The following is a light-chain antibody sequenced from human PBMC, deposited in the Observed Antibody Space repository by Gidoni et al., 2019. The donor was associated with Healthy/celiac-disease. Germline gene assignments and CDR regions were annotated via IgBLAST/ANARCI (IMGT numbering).Light chain of an antibody. CDR1: QGISNY. Sequence: DIQMTQSPSSLSASVGDRVTITCRASQGISNYLAWYQQKPGKVPKLLIYVASTLQSGVPSRFSGSGSGTDFTLTISSLQPEDVATYYCQKYNSAPRTFXQXTKVEIK. CDR3: QKYNSAPRT. CDR2: VAS. V-gene: IGKV1-27*01. J-gene: IGKJ1*01.